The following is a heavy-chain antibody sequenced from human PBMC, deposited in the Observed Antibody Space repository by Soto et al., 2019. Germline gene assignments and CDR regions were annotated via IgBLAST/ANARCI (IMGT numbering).Heavy chain of an antibody. J-gene: IGHJ4*02. V-gene: IGHV3-20*04. Sequence: AGGSLRLSCAASGFTFDDYGMSWVRQAPGKGLEWVSGINWNGGSTGYADSVKGRFTISRDNAKNSLYLQMNSLRAEDTALYYCARTYSGTLDQNFDYWGQGTLVTVSS. CDR1: GFTFDDYG. D-gene: IGHD1-26*01. CDR2: INWNGGST. CDR3: ARTYSGTLDQNFDY.